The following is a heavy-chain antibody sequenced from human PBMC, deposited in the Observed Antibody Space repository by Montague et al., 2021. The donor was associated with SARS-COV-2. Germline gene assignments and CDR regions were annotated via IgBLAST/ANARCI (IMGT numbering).Heavy chain of an antibody. Sequence: CAISGDSVSSNSAAWNWIRQSPSRGLEWLGRTYYRSKWYNEYAVXVNSRITINPDTSKNQFSLQVNSVTPEDTAVYYCARGADRYYFYGMDVWGRGTLVTVSS. CDR2: TYYRSKWYN. J-gene: IGHJ6*02. CDR3: ARGADRYYFYGMDV. CDR1: GDSVSSNSAA. V-gene: IGHV6-1*01. D-gene: IGHD6-19*01.